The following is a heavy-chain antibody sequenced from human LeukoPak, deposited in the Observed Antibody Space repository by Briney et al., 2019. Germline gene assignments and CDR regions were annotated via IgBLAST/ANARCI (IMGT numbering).Heavy chain of an antibody. D-gene: IGHD3-22*01. Sequence: PSETLSLTCSVSGDSISRSDSYWDWIRQPPGKGLEWIGTIYYSGRTYYSPSLNSRATMSVDTSSNQFSLNLRSVTAADTAVYYCARRRYYDGSGYLEWGQGTLLTVSS. V-gene: IGHV4-39*01. J-gene: IGHJ1*01. CDR2: IYYSGRT. CDR3: ARRRYYDGSGYLE. CDR1: GDSISRSDSY.